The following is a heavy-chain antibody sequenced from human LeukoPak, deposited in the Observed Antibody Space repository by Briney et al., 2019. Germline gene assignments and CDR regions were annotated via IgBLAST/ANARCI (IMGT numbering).Heavy chain of an antibody. V-gene: IGHV4-30-4*08. J-gene: IGHJ4*02. D-gene: IGHD3-10*01. CDR3: AREVLEVGELSSFDY. CDR2: IYYSGST. CDR1: GVSISSGDYY. Sequence: SQTLSLTCTVSGVSISSGDYYWSWIRQPPGKGLEWIGYIYYSGSTYYNPSLKSRVTISVDTSKNQFSLKLSSVTAADTAVYYCAREVLEVGELSSFDYWGQGTLVTVSS.